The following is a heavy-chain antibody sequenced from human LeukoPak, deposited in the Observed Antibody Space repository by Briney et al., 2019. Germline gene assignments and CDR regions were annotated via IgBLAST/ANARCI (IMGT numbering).Heavy chain of an antibody. CDR2: IKSKTDGGTT. V-gene: IGHV3-15*01. Sequence: GGSLRLSCAASGFTFSNAWMSWVRQAPGKGLEWVGRIKSKTDGGTTDYAAPVKGRFTISRDDSKNTLYLQMNSLRAEDTAVYYCARGEYSSSWRLKRTYNWFDPWGQGTLVTVSS. CDR3: ARGEYSSSWRLKRTYNWFDP. D-gene: IGHD6-13*01. CDR1: GFTFSNAW. J-gene: IGHJ5*02.